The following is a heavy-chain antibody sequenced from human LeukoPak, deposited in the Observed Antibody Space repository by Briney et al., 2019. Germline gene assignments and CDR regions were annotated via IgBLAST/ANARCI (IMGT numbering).Heavy chain of an antibody. V-gene: IGHV3-30*02. CDR1: GFTFSSYG. CDR3: AKGRAPYCSSTSCYTGFDY. CDR2: IRYDGSNK. D-gene: IGHD2-2*02. J-gene: IGHJ4*02. Sequence: GGSLRLSCAASGFTFSSYGMHWVRQAPGKGLEWVAFIRYDGSNKYYADSVKGRFTISRDNSKNTLYLQMNSLRAEDTAVYYCAKGRAPYCSSTSCYTGFDYWGQGTLVTVSS.